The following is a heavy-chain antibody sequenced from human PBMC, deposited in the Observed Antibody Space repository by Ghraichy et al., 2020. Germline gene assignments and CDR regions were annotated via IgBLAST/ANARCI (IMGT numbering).Heavy chain of an antibody. D-gene: IGHD4-23*01. CDR2: IFHSGTA. Sequence: SETLSLTCLVSGVSISPYYWSWIRQSPGKGLEWIGYIFHSGTAHYNPSLRSRVTISVDTSQNQFSLRLSSVTAADTALYYCARHMDHRGNPRYYGMDVWGQGTTVTVSS. CDR1: GVSISPYY. CDR3: ARHMDHRGNPRYYGMDV. J-gene: IGHJ6*02. V-gene: IGHV4-59*08.